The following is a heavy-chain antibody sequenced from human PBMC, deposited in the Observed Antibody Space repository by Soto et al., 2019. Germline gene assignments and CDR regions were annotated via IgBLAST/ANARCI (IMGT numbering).Heavy chain of an antibody. D-gene: IGHD1-7*01. CDR1: GFKFSDFF. J-gene: IGHJ4*02. CDR3: ARGTHYLEKKGPK. V-gene: IGHV3-11*05. CDR2: INGGSTQT. Sequence: QLVESGGALVKPGGSLRLSCAASGFKFSDFFMSWIRQTPGKGLEWIGHINGGSTQTQYVDSVRGRFTLSRDNAKNLMSLQMSSVRPEDTAVYNSARGTHYLEKKGPKGGQGTLVTVSS.